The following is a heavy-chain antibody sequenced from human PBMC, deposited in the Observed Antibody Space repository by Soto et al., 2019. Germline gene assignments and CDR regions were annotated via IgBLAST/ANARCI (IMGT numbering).Heavy chain of an antibody. V-gene: IGHV4-59*08. D-gene: IGHD3-10*01. Sequence: SETLSLTCTVSGGSISSYYWSWIRQPPGKGLEWIGYIYYSGSTNYNPSLKSRVTISVDTSKNQFSLKLSSVTAADTAVYYCARSQAHYGSGSYFFYYYGMDVWGQGTTVT. J-gene: IGHJ6*02. CDR2: IYYSGST. CDR1: GGSISSYY. CDR3: ARSQAHYGSGSYFFYYYGMDV.